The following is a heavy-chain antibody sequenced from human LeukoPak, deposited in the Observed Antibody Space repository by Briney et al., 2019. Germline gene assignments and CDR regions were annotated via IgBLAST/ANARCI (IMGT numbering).Heavy chain of an antibody. J-gene: IGHJ5*02. D-gene: IGHD1-26*01. V-gene: IGHV3-33*06. CDR2: IWYDGSNK. Sequence: PGGSLRLSCAASGFTFSSYGMHWARQAPGKGLEWVAVIWYDGSNKYYADSVKGRFTISRDNSKNTLYLQMNSLRAEDTAVYYCAKWEYRYSGSYHWGQGTLVTVSS. CDR3: AKWEYRYSGSYH. CDR1: GFTFSSYG.